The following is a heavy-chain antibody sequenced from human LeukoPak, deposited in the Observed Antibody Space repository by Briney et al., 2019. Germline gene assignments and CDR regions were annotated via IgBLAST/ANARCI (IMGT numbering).Heavy chain of an antibody. D-gene: IGHD3-22*01. J-gene: IGHJ1*01. CDR2: IRSKAYSRTT. V-gene: IGHV3-49*04. CDR1: GFTSGAYA. Sequence: PGGSLRLSCTASGFTSGAYAMSWARKAPGKGREWVGFIRSKAYSRTTEYAAYVKGRFTISRDDSKSIAYLQMNSLKTEDTAVYYCTRDPGSSGYYPAEYFQHWGQGTLVTVSS. CDR3: TRDPGSSGYYPAEYFQH.